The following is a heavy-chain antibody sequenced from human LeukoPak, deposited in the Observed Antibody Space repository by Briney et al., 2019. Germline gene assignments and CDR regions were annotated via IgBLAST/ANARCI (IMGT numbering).Heavy chain of an antibody. V-gene: IGHV3-9*01. J-gene: IGHJ1*01. Sequence: GGSLRLSCAASGFTFDDYAMHWVRQAPGKSLEWVSGINWNSRTIAYADSVKGRFTISRDSAKSALYLQMRSLRAEDTALYYCAIDPDYGGNSRYLRHWGQGTLVTVSS. CDR1: GFTFDDYA. CDR2: INWNSRTI. CDR3: AIDPDYGGNSRYLRH. D-gene: IGHD4-23*01.